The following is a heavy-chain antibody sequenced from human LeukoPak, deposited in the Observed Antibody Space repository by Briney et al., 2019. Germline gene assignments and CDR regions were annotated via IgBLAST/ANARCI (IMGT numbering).Heavy chain of an antibody. J-gene: IGHJ4*02. D-gene: IGHD2-15*01. V-gene: IGHV1-69*04. CDR1: GGTFSSYA. CDR3: AGLVVVAATTDFDY. Sequence: GASVKVSCKASGGTFSSYAISWVRQAPGQGLEWMGRIIPIFGIANHAQKFQGRVTITADKSTSTAYMELSSLRSEDTAVYYCAGLVVVAATTDFDYWGQGTLVTVSS. CDR2: IIPIFGIA.